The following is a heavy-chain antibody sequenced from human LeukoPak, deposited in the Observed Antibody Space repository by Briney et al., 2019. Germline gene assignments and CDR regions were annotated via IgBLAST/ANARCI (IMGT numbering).Heavy chain of an antibody. Sequence: SETLSLTCAVSGYSISSSNWWGWIRQPPGKGLEWIGYIYYSGSIYYNPSLKSRVTMSVDTSKNQFSLKLSSVTAVDTAVYYCAASGTVTTRKPTSVDYWGQGTLVTVSS. CDR1: GYSISSSNW. V-gene: IGHV4-28*05. CDR3: AASGTVTTRKPTSVDY. CDR2: IYYSGSI. J-gene: IGHJ4*02. D-gene: IGHD4-17*01.